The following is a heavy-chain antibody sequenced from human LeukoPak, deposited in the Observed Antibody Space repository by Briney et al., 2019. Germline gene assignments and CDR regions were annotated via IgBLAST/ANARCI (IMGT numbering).Heavy chain of an antibody. Sequence: PSETLSLTCTVSGYSISSGYYWGWIRQPPGKGLEWIGSIYHSGSTYYNPSLKSRVTISVDTSKNQFSLKLSSVTAADTAVYYCARGAAHTAMVPFDYWGQGTLVTVSS. J-gene: IGHJ4*02. D-gene: IGHD5-18*01. V-gene: IGHV4-38-2*02. CDR2: IYHSGST. CDR1: GYSISSGYY. CDR3: ARGAAHTAMVPFDY.